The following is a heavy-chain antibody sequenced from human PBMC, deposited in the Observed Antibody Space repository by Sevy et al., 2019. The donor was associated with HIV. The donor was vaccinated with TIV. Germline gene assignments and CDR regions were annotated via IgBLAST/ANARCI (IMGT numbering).Heavy chain of an antibody. CDR1: GFSFSIHG. D-gene: IGHD6-6*01. J-gene: IGHJ6*02. CDR2: MSYDGSRK. CDR3: AKARGQRVGAPYYYYYGMDV. V-gene: IGHV3-30*18. Sequence: GESLKISCAASGFSFSIHGMHWVRQAPGKGLEWVAVMSYDGSRKYYADSVKGRFTISRDNSKNTLFLQMNSLRVEDTAVYYCAKARGQRVGAPYYYYYGMDVWGQGTTVTVSS.